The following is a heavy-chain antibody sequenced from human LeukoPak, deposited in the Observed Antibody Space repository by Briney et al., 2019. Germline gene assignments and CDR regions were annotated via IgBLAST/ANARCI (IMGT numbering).Heavy chain of an antibody. CDR2: ISYDGSNK. CDR3: AKDMVRIAARPDWFDP. J-gene: IGHJ5*02. CDR1: GFTFSSYG. D-gene: IGHD6-6*01. V-gene: IGHV3-30*18. Sequence: GGSLRLSCAASGFTFSSYGMHWVRQAPGKGLEWVAVISYDGSNKYYADSVKGRFTISRDNSKNTLYLQMNSLRAEDTAVYYCAKDMVRIAARPDWFDPWGQGTLVTVSS.